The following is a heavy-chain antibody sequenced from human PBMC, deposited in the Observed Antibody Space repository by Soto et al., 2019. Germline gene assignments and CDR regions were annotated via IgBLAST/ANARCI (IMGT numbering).Heavy chain of an antibody. D-gene: IGHD2-21*02. V-gene: IGHV1-2*04. CDR1: GYTFTGYY. CDR2: INPNSGGT. J-gene: IGHJ4*02. CDR3: ARGAYCGGDCYDLDH. Sequence: ASVKVSCKASGYTFTGYYMHWVRQAPGQGLEWMGWINPNSGGTNYAQKFQGWVTMTRDTSISTAYMELSRLRSDDTAVYYCARGAYCGGDCYDLDHWGQGTLVTVSS.